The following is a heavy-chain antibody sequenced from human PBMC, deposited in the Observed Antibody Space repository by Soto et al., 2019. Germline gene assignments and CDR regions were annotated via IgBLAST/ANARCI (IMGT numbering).Heavy chain of an antibody. CDR3: ARGRPFYCSSTRCYLGLGYWYFDL. J-gene: IGHJ2*01. CDR1: GYSISSGYY. D-gene: IGHD2-2*01. Sequence: SETLSLTCAVSGYSISSGYYWGWLRQPPGKGLEWIGEINHSGSTNYNPSLKSRVTISVDTSKNQFSLKLSSVTAADPAVYYCARGRPFYCSSTRCYLGLGYWYFDLWGRGPLVT. CDR2: INHSGST. V-gene: IGHV4-38-2*01.